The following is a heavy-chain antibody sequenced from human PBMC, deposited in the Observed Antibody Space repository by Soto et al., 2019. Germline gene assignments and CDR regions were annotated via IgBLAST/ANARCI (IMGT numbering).Heavy chain of an antibody. Sequence: QLQLQESGSGLVKPSQTLSLTCAVSGGSISSGGYSWSWIRQPPGKGLEWIGYIYHSGSTYYNPSLKSRGTVSRDRSKNQFSLKLNSVTAADTAVYYCARVVRDSSGYIHYFDYWGQGTLVTVSS. CDR2: IYHSGST. V-gene: IGHV4-30-2*01. J-gene: IGHJ4*02. CDR1: GGSISSGGYS. D-gene: IGHD3-22*01. CDR3: ARVVRDSSGYIHYFDY.